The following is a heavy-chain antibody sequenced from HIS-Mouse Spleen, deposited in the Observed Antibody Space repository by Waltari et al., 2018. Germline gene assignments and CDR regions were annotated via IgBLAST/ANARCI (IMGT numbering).Heavy chain of an antibody. J-gene: IGHJ5*02. CDR1: GGSISRGGYY. CDR3: ARSPYYDFWSGYSDNWFDP. Sequence: QVQLQESGPGLVKPSQTLSLTCTVSGGSISRGGYYWSWIRQHPGKGLEWSGYIYYSGSPYYHPNLKNRVTTSVKTSKNQFSRKLSCLAAADPAVYSLARSPYYDFWSGYSDNWFDPWGQGTLVTVSS. D-gene: IGHD3-3*01. V-gene: IGHV4-31*03. CDR2: IYYSGSP.